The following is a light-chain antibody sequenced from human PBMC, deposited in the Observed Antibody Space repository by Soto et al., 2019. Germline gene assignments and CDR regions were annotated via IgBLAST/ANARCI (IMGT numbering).Light chain of an antibody. Sequence: QMSHSVSSLSASKGDRLTITCRASQGISNYLAWYQQKPGQVPKLLIYVASTLQSGVPSRFSGRGSGTEFTLTISSLQPEDFATYYCQQLKSYPLFGQRRRLEV. CDR1: QGISNY. V-gene: IGKV1-27*01. J-gene: IGKJ5*01. CDR2: VAS. CDR3: QQLKSYPL.